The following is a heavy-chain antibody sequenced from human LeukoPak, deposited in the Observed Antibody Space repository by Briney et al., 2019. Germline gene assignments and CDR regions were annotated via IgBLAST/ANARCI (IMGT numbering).Heavy chain of an antibody. CDR2: INLSGST. J-gene: IGHJ4*02. V-gene: IGHV4-34*01. CDR3: ARPLAPYYYGAASSPFDH. CDR1: GGSFSGYY. Sequence: SETLSLTCAVYGGSFSGYYWSWIRQPPGKGLEWVGEINLSGSTNYNPSLKSRVTRSVDTSKIQFSLKLSSVTAADMAVYYCARPLAPYYYGAASSPFDHWGQGTLVTVSS. D-gene: IGHD3-10*01.